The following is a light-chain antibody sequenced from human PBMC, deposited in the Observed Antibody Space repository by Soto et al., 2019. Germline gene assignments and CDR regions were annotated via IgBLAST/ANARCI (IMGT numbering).Light chain of an antibody. V-gene: IGLV2-8*01. Sequence: QSALTQPPSASGAPGQSVTISCTGTSSDVGAYDYVSWYQQESGKAPKLLLYEVTKRPSGVPDRFSGSKSGTTASLTVSGLQAEDEADYYCSSYAGSNNVIFGAGTKVTVL. CDR1: SSDVGAYDY. CDR3: SSYAGSNNVI. CDR2: EVT. J-gene: IGLJ1*01.